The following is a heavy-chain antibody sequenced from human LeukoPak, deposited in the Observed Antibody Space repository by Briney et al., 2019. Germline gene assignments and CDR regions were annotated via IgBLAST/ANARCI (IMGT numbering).Heavy chain of an antibody. V-gene: IGHV3-23*01. CDR1: GFTFNSYG. CDR2: TSGSGGTT. Sequence: PGGSLRLSCAASGFTFNSYGMSWVRQAPGKGLEWVSVTSGSGGTTYYADSVKGRFTISRDNIKNTLSLQMNSLRPDDTAIYYCAKAGCSGGTCYSIYWFDPWGQGTLVTVSS. D-gene: IGHD2-15*01. J-gene: IGHJ5*02. CDR3: AKAGCSGGTCYSIYWFDP.